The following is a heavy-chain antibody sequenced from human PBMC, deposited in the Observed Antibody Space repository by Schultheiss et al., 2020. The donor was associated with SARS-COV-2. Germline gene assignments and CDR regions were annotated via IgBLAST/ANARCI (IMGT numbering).Heavy chain of an antibody. CDR2: INHSGST. Sequence: SETLSLTCTVSGGSISSYYWSWIRQPPGKGLEWIGEINHSGSTYYNPSLKSRVTISVDTSKNQFSLKLSSVTAADTAVYYCASVTTVPSRGVDYWGQGTLVTVSS. J-gene: IGHJ4*02. CDR1: GGSISSYY. D-gene: IGHD2/OR15-2a*01. CDR3: ASVTTVPSRGVDY. V-gene: IGHV4-59*12.